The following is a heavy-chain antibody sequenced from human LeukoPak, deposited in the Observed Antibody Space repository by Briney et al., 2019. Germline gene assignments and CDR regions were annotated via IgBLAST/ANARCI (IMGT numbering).Heavy chain of an antibody. J-gene: IGHJ5*02. D-gene: IGHD3-9*01. CDR1: GGSISSYY. V-gene: IGHV4-59*12. CDR2: IYYTGST. Sequence: SETLSLTCTVSGGSISSYYWSWIRQPPGKGLEWIGYIYYTGSTNYNPSLKSRVTISVDTSKNQFSLKLSSVTAADTAVYYCARGQLLRYFDLADWFDPWGQGTLVTVSS. CDR3: ARGQLLRYFDLADWFDP.